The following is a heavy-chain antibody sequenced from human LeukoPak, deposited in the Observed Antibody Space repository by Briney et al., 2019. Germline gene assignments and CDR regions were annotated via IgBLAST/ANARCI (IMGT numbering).Heavy chain of an antibody. V-gene: IGHV3-30*02. CDR3: AKKVSGDWYFDL. D-gene: IGHD7-27*01. CDR2: IRYDGSNR. Sequence: GGSLRLSCAASGFTFSSYGMHWVRQAPGKGLEWVAFIRYDGSNRYYADSVKGRFTISRDNSKNTLYLQMNSLRAEDTAVYYCAKKVSGDWYFDLWGRGTLVTVSS. CDR1: GFTFSSYG. J-gene: IGHJ2*01.